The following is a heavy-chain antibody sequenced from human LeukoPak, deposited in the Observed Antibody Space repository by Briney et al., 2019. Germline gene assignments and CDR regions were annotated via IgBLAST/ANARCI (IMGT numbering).Heavy chain of an antibody. V-gene: IGHV3-23*01. CDR2: INTGGRNT. J-gene: IGHJ5*02. Sequence: PGGSLRLSCADSGFTFSSYTMSWVRQAPGKGLKWVSTINTGGRNTYYADSVKGRFTVSRDNAKNTLYLQMNSLRDEDTAVYYSAKEGVLWVSDYWGHLWGGGTGVTVLS. CDR3: AKEGVLWVSDYWGHL. D-gene: IGHD4-11*01. CDR1: GFTFSSYT.